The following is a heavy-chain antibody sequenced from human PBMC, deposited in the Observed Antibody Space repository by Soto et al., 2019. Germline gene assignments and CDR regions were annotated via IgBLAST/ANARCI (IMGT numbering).Heavy chain of an antibody. V-gene: IGHV1-18*01. CDR3: ATLTTGPYYYYGMDV. J-gene: IGHJ6*02. CDR1: GYTFTDYG. CDR2: ISTYKGNA. D-gene: IGHD4-17*01. Sequence: ASVKVSCKTSGYTFTDYGISWVRQAPGQGLEWMGWISTYKGNAIYAQKFQGRVTMTEDTSTDTAYMELSSLRSEDTAVYYCATLTTGPYYYYGMDVWGQGTTVTVSS.